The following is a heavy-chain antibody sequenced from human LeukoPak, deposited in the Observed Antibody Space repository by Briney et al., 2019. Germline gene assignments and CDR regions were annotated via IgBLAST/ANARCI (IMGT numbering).Heavy chain of an antibody. Sequence: PSETLSLTCAVYGGTFRGYYWSWIRQPPGKGLEWIGEIQYTGATNYKPSLESRVTISGDPSKNQVSLRAYSVTAADTAVYYCARGVLGPYYFDLWGRGTLVTVSS. V-gene: IGHV4-34*01. CDR2: IQYTGAT. CDR3: ARGVLGPYYFDL. J-gene: IGHJ2*01. D-gene: IGHD7-27*01. CDR1: GGTFRGYY.